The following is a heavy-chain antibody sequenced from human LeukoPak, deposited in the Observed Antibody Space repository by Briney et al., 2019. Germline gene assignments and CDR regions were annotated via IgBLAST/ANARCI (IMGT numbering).Heavy chain of an antibody. CDR2: IYYSGST. CDR1: GGSISSGDYY. J-gene: IGHJ6*04. D-gene: IGHD6-13*01. Sequence: SRTLSLTCTVSGGSISSGDYYWSWIRQPPGKGLEWIGYIYYSGSTYYNPSLKSRVTISVDTSKNQFSLKLSSVTAADTAVYYCARMGIAAAADYYGMDVWGKGTTVTVSS. V-gene: IGHV4-30-4*01. CDR3: ARMGIAAAADYYGMDV.